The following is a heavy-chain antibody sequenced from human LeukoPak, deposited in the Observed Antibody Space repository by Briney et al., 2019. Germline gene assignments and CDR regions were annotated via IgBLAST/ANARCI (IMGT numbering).Heavy chain of an antibody. J-gene: IGHJ6*03. CDR3: ARVYYDSSGYSGYYYMDV. V-gene: IGHV1-8*03. Sequence: EASVKVSCKASGGTFSSYAINWVRQATGQGLEWMGWMNPNSGNTGYAQKFQGRVTITRNTSISTAYMELSSLRSEDTAVYYCARVYYDSSGYSGYYYMDVWGKGTTVTVSS. D-gene: IGHD3-22*01. CDR2: MNPNSGNT. CDR1: GGTFSSYA.